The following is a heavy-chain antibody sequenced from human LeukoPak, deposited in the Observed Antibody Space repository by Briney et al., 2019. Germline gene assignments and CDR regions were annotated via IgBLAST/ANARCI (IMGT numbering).Heavy chain of an antibody. CDR2: IYASGST. V-gene: IGHV4-4*07. Sequence: SETLSLTCTVYGRSISTYYWSWIRQPAGKGLEWIGRIYASGSTNYNPSLKSRVTMSVDTSKNQFSLKLTSVTAADTAVYYCAGGGSSWQSYDFWGQGTLVTVSS. CDR1: GRSISTYY. D-gene: IGHD6-13*01. J-gene: IGHJ4*02. CDR3: AGGGSSWQSYDF.